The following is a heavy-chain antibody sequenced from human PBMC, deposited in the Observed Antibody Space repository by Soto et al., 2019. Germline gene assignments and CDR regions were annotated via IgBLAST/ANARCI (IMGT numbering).Heavy chain of an antibody. V-gene: IGHV5-51*01. J-gene: IGHJ6*02. CDR1: GYSFTSYW. Sequence: CKGSGYSFTSYWIGWVRQMPGKGLEWMGIIYPGDSDTRYSPSFQGQVTISADKSISTAYLQWSSLKASDTAMYYCASHTIAALGYYGMDVWGQGTTVTVSS. CDR2: IYPGDSDT. CDR3: ASHTIAALGYYGMDV. D-gene: IGHD6-6*01.